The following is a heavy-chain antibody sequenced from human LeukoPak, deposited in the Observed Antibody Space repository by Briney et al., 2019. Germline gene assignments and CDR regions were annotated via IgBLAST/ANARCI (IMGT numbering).Heavy chain of an antibody. CDR2: LSGSGGST. CDR3: AKDRGSSGKYSDFDY. D-gene: IGHD1-26*01. Sequence: GGSLRLSCAASGFTFSNYAMSWVRQAPGKGLEWVSVLSGSGGSTYYADSVKGRFTISRDNSKNTLYLQMNSLRAEDTAVYYCAKDRGSSGKYSDFDYWGQGTLVTVSS. V-gene: IGHV3-23*01. CDR1: GFTFSNYA. J-gene: IGHJ4*02.